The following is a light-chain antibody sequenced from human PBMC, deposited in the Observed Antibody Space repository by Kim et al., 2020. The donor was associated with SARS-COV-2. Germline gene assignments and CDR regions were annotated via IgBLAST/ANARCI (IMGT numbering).Light chain of an antibody. J-gene: IGKJ2*02. CDR3: QQYNSYSPCT. CDR1: SSISSW. CDR2: DAS. V-gene: IGKV1-5*01. Sequence: ASVGDGAHTCCRARSSISSWLAWYLQKPGKAPQLLIFDASSLVSGVPQRFSGSGSGTEFTLTITSLEPDDFGTYYCQQYNSYSPCTFGQGTKLEI.